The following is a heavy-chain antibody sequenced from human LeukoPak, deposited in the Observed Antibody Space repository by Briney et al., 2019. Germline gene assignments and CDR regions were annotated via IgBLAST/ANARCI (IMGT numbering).Heavy chain of an antibody. D-gene: IGHD3-22*01. CDR2: ISGSGGST. Sequence: GGSLRLSCAASGFTFSSYAMSWVRQAPGKGLEWVSAISGSGGSTYYADSVKGRFTISRDNSKNTLYLQMNSLRAEDTAVYYCATPTTYYYDSSGYFLFGAFGIWGQGTMVTVSS. CDR1: GFTFSSYA. CDR3: ATPTTYYYDSSGYFLFGAFGI. V-gene: IGHV3-23*01. J-gene: IGHJ3*02.